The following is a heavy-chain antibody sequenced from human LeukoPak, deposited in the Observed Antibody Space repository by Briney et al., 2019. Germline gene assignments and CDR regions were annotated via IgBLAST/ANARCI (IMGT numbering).Heavy chain of an antibody. CDR1: GGPFGVYY. CDR3: AGPGAGDLDY. Sequence: PSETLSLTCAVYGGPFGVYYWSWVRQPPGKGLEWIGEINHSGSTNYNPSLKSRVTISVDTSKNHFSLKLSSVTAADTAVYYCAGPGAGDLDYWGQGTLVTV. V-gene: IGHV4-34*01. J-gene: IGHJ4*02. CDR2: INHSGST. D-gene: IGHD3-10*01.